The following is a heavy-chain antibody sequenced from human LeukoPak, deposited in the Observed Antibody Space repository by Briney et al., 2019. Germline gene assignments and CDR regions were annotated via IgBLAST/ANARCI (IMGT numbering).Heavy chain of an antibody. J-gene: IGHJ6*04. V-gene: IGHV4-34*01. CDR2: INHSGST. D-gene: IGHD5/OR15-5a*01. CDR1: GGSFSGYY. CDR3: ATLRRSNGMDV. Sequence: MSSETLSLTCAVYGGSFSGYYWSWIRQPPGKGLEWIGEINHSGSTSYNPSLKSRVTISVDTSKNQFSLKLSSVTAADTAVYYCATLRRSNGMDVWGKGTTVTVSS.